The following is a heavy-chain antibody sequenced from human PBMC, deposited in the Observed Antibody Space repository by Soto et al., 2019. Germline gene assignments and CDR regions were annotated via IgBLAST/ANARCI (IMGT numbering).Heavy chain of an antibody. D-gene: IGHD2-15*01. CDR1: GFSLSTSGVG. V-gene: IGHV2-5*02. CDR3: AHRPSYCSGYSCYSGFDY. J-gene: IGHJ4*02. Sequence: QITLKESGPTLVKPTQTLTLTCTFSGFSLSTSGVGVGWIRQPQGKALEWLALIYWDDDKRYSPSLKSRLTITKDTFKNQVVLTMTNMDPVDTATYYCAHRPSYCSGYSCYSGFDYWGQGTLVTVSS. CDR2: IYWDDDK.